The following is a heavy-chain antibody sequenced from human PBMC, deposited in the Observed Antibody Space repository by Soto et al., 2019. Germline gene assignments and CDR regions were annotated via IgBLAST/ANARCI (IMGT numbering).Heavy chain of an antibody. D-gene: IGHD1-26*01. Sequence: ASVKVSCKASGYTFTSYGISWVRQAPGQGLEWMGWISAYNGNTNYAQKLQGRVTMTTDTSTSTAYMELRSLRSDDTAVYYCARGSDSGSYPWPGYFDYWGQGTLVTVSS. J-gene: IGHJ4*02. V-gene: IGHV1-18*04. CDR1: GYTFTSYG. CDR2: ISAYNGNT. CDR3: ARGSDSGSYPWPGYFDY.